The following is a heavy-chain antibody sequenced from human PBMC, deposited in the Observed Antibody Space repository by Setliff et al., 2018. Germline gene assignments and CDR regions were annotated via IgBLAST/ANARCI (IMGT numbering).Heavy chain of an antibody. Sequence: SETLSLTCTVSGGSISSGGYYWSWIRQHPGKGLEWIGYISCSGNTYYNPSLESRVTISEDTSKKRFSLKLSSVTAADTAVYYCARNDYGDYGLYTWGQGTQVTVS. D-gene: IGHD4-17*01. CDR3: ARNDYGDYGLYT. V-gene: IGHV4-31*02. CDR2: ISCSGNT. CDR1: GGSISSGGYY. J-gene: IGHJ4*02.